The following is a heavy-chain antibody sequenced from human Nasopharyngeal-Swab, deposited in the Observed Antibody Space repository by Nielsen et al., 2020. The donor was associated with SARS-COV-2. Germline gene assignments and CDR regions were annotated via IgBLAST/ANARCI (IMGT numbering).Heavy chain of an antibody. CDR2: ISSSGSTI. Sequence: GESLKISCAASGFTFSDYYMSWIRQAPGKGLEWVSYISSSGSTIYYADSVKGRFTISRDNAKNSLYLQMNSLKTEDTAVYYCTTDAVAGIYYGMDVWGQGTTVTVSS. J-gene: IGHJ6*02. CDR1: GFTFSDYY. V-gene: IGHV3-11*01. CDR3: TTDAVAGIYYGMDV. D-gene: IGHD6-19*01.